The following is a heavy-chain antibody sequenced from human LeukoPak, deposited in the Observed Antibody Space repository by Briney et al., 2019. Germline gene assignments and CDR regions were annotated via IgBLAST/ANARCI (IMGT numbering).Heavy chain of an antibody. CDR1: GYTFTSYA. Sequence: RAPVKVSCKASGYTFTSYAMHWVRQAPGQRLEWMGWINAGNGNTKYSQKFQGRVTITRDTSASTAYMELSSLRSEDTAVYYCARAAVVVPAAYLDYWGQGTLVTVSS. CDR3: ARAAVVVPAAYLDY. D-gene: IGHD2-2*01. J-gene: IGHJ4*02. V-gene: IGHV1-3*01. CDR2: INAGNGNT.